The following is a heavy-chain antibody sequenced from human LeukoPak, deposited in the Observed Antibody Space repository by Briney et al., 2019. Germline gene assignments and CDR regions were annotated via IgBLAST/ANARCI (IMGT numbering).Heavy chain of an antibody. CDR1: GFVFENYY. CDR2: IRQDGDNK. V-gene: IGHV3-30*02. J-gene: IGHJ4*02. D-gene: IGHD3-22*01. Sequence: AGGSLRLSCQASGFVFENYYMYWIRQAPGKGLEWVAHIRQDGDNKVYAASLKGRFTISRDNSKNTVYLQMNSLRPDDTAIYFCARQEGRGYYYEGLDYWGQGNLVTVSS. CDR3: ARQEGRGYYYEGLDY.